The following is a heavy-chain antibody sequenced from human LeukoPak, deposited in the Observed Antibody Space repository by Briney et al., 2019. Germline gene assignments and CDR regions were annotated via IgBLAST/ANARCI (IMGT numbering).Heavy chain of an antibody. CDR3: ARGPYSSGWSDY. CDR1: GYTFTGYY. J-gene: IGHJ4*02. V-gene: IGHV1-2*02. CDR2: INPNSGGT. D-gene: IGHD6-19*01. Sequence: ASVKVSCKASGYTFTGYYMHWLRQAPGQGLEWMGWINPNSGGTNYAQKFQGRVTMTSDTSISTAYMELSRLRSDDTAVYYCARGPYSSGWSDYWGQGTLVTVSS.